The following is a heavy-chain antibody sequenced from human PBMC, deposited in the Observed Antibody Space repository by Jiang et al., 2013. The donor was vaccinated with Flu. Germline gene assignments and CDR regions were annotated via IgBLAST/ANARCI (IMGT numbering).Heavy chain of an antibody. J-gene: IGHJ6*02. V-gene: IGHV3-21*01. CDR1: GFTFSSYS. CDR3: ARGRLLHYYYYYGMDV. D-gene: IGHD2-15*01. CDR2: ISSSSSYI. Sequence: QLLESGGGLVKPGGSLRLSCAASGFTFSSYSMNWVRQAPGKGLEWVSSISSSSSYIYYADSVKGRFTISRDNAKNSLYLQMNSLRAEDTAVYYCARGRLLHYYYYYGMDVWGQGTTVTVSS.